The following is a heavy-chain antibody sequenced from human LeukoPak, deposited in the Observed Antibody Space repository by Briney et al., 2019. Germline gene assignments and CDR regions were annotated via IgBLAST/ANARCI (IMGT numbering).Heavy chain of an antibody. Sequence: PGGSLRLSCAASGFTFSSYSMNWVRQAPGKGLEWVSSISSSSSYIFYADSVKGRFIISRNTAKNSLYLQMNSLRAEDTAVYHCARGGYPGPYSGSPFFDYWGQGTLVTVSS. J-gene: IGHJ4*02. V-gene: IGHV3-21*01. CDR1: GFTFSSYS. CDR2: ISSSSSYI. CDR3: ARGGYPGPYSGSPFFDY. D-gene: IGHD1-26*01.